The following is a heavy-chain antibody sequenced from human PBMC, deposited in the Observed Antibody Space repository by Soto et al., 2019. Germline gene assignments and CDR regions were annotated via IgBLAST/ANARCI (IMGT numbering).Heavy chain of an antibody. CDR3: AKSSYYYDSSGYRAHGFDY. CDR1: GLTFSSYA. D-gene: IGHD3-22*01. J-gene: IGHJ4*02. V-gene: IGHV3-23*01. CDR2: ISGSGGST. Sequence: GGSLRLSCAASGLTFSSYAMSWVRPAPGKGLEWVSAISGSGGSTYYADSVKGRFTISRDNSKNTLYLQMNSLRAEDTAVYYCAKSSYYYDSSGYRAHGFDYWGQGTLVTVSS.